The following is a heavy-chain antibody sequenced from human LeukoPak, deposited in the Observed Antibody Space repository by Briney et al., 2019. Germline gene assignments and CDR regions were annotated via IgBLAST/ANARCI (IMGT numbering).Heavy chain of an antibody. CDR2: ISGSGGTT. D-gene: IGHD3-9*01. CDR1: GFSFSNYA. CDR3: AKSGAGYYYFDS. V-gene: IGHV3-23*01. J-gene: IGHJ4*02. Sequence: GGSLRLSCAASGFSFSNYAMSWVGQAPGRGLDWVSTISGSGGTTYYADSVKGRFTISRDKSKNTLSLQLNTLRAEDTAIYYCAKSGAGYYYFDSWGQGTLVTVSS.